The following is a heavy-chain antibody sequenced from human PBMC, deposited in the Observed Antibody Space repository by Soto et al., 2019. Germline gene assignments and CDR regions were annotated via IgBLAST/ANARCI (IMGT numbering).Heavy chain of an antibody. D-gene: IGHD4-17*01. Sequence: SSETLSLTCAVSGGSISRGGYSWSWIRQPPGKGLEWIGYIYHSGSTYYNPSLKSRVTISVDRSKNQFSLKLSSVTAADTAVYYCASTIYGDYKFGWFDPWGQGTLVTVSS. CDR2: IYHSGST. CDR3: ASTIYGDYKFGWFDP. J-gene: IGHJ5*02. CDR1: GGSISRGGYS. V-gene: IGHV4-30-2*01.